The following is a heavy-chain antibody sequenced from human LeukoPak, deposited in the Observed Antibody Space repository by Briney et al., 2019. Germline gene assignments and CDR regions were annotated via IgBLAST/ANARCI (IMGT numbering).Heavy chain of an antibody. Sequence: PSETLSLTCAVYGGSFSGYYWSWIRQPPGKGREWIGEINHSGSTNYNPSLKSRVTISVDTSKNQFSLKLSSVTAAHTAVYYCASGRRQNPFDYWGQGTLVTVSS. D-gene: IGHD1-14*01. J-gene: IGHJ4*02. V-gene: IGHV4-34*01. CDR2: INHSGST. CDR1: GGSFSGYY. CDR3: ASGRRQNPFDY.